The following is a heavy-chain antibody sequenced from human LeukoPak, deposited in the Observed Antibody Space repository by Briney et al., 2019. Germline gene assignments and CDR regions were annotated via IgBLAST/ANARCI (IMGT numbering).Heavy chain of an antibody. V-gene: IGHV3-23*01. J-gene: IGHJ4*02. D-gene: IGHD3-22*01. Sequence: GGSLRLSXAASGFTFSSYAMSWVRQAPGKGLEWVSAISGSGGSTYYADSVKGRFTISRDNSKNTLYLQMNSLRAEDTAVYYCAKDTTPVVVITTFDYWGQGTLVTVSS. CDR1: GFTFSSYA. CDR3: AKDTTPVVVITTFDY. CDR2: ISGSGGST.